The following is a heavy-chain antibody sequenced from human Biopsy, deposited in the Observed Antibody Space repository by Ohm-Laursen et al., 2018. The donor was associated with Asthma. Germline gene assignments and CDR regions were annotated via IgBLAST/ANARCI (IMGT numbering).Heavy chain of an antibody. V-gene: IGHV1-69*01. CDR2: IIPIFGTA. CDR3: ARERIAARQRRYYFDY. CDR1: GGTFSSYA. D-gene: IGHD6-6*01. Sequence: GSSVKVSCKASGGTFSSYAISWVRQAPGQGLEWMGGIIPIFGTANYAQKFQDRVTITADESTSTAYMELSSLRSEDTAVYYCARERIAARQRRYYFDYWGQGTLVTVSS. J-gene: IGHJ4*02.